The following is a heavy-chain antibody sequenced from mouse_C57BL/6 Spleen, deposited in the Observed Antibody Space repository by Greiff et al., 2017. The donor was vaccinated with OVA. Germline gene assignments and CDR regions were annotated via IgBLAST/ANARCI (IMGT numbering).Heavy chain of an antibody. CDR1: GYTFTSYW. Sequence: VQLQQSGAELVKPGASVTLSCKASGYTFTSYWMHWVKQRPGRGLEWIGSIDPNSGGTKYNEKFKSKATLTEDKPSSTAYMQLSSQTSEYSAVYYCASDYDYDADYWGKGTTLTVSS. V-gene: IGHV1-72*01. CDR3: ASDYDYDADY. J-gene: IGHJ2*01. CDR2: IDPNSGGT. D-gene: IGHD2-4*01.